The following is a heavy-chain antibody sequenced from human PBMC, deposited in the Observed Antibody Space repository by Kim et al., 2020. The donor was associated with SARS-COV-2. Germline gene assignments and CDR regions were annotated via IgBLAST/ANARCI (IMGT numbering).Heavy chain of an antibody. J-gene: IGHJ4*02. D-gene: IGHD2-2*02. CDR3: ARIPGRSRYFDS. CDR2: IKQEGSEK. Sequence: GGSLRLSCTASVFTFSSCWMSWVRQAPGKGLEWVANIKQEGSEKFYVDAVKGRLTISRDNAKNSLYLQMNSLRGEDTAVYYCARIPGRSRYFDSWGQGTLVTVSS. CDR1: VFTFSSCW. V-gene: IGHV3-7*01.